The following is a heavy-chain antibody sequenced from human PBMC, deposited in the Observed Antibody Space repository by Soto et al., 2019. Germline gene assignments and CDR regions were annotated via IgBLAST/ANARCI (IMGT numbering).Heavy chain of an antibody. CDR2: ISGCGDTT. V-gene: IGHV3-23*01. D-gene: IGHD3-10*01. CDR3: AKGRGGSGSLTPRFDF. Sequence: EVQLLESGGGLVQPGGSLRLSCAASGFTFNNYAMTWVRQAPGKGLEWVSAISGCGDTTSYADSVKGRFTVSRDGSKNTLYLQMRSLRAEDTALYYCAKGRGGSGSLTPRFDFWGQGTLVTVSS. J-gene: IGHJ4*02. CDR1: GFTFNNYA.